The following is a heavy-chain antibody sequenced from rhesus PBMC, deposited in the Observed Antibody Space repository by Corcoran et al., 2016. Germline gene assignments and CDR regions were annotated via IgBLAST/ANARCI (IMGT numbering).Heavy chain of an antibody. CDR3: ARGGAGSGCPLVNMDY. CDR2: IFGGGGTT. D-gene: IGHD2-21*01. Sequence: QLQLQASGPGLVKSSETLSLPCAVSGGSISRHHWICIRQPPGKGREWIGRIFGGGGTTADNRSVESRVICSTDTAKNQFSLGLSGGTAADTSLYYCARGGAGSGCPLVNMDYWGQGVLVIVSS. J-gene: IGHJ4*01. V-gene: IGHV4-173*01. CDR1: GGSISRHH.